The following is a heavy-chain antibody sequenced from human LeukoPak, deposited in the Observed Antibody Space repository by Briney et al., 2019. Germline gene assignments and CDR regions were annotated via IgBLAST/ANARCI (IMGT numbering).Heavy chain of an antibody. CDR3: ARHGVTRWYFDL. Sequence: SETLSLTCTVSGGSINAYYWSWIRQPPGKGLEWIGYTYHSGTTNYDSSLKSRVTMSLDTSRSQLSLNLTSVTAADTAVYYCARHGVTRWYFDLWGRGTLVTVSS. V-gene: IGHV4-59*08. D-gene: IGHD2-8*01. J-gene: IGHJ2*01. CDR2: TYHSGTT. CDR1: GGSINAYY.